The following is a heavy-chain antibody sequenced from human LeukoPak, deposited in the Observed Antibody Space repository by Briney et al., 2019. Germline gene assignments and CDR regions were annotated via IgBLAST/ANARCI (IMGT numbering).Heavy chain of an antibody. J-gene: IGHJ4*02. D-gene: IGHD5-12*01. CDR1: GFTFSNYG. Sequence: GGTLRLSCAGYGFTFSNYGMNWVRQAAGKGLEWVSGISPSGDITYYVDSVKGRFTISRDNSKNTFYLQMNSLRAEDTAVYYCAKDSGWLRFHYWGQGTLVTVSS. CDR2: ISPSGDIT. CDR3: AKDSGWLRFHY. V-gene: IGHV3-23*01.